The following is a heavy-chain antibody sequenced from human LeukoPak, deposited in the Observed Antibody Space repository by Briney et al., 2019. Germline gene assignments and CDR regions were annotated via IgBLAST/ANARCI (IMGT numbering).Heavy chain of an antibody. CDR1: GFTFSRYD. CDR2: IGTTGDT. D-gene: IGHD5-24*01. J-gene: IGHJ4*02. CDR3: ARAVEMATLSFDY. Sequence: GGSLRLSCAASGFTFSRYDMYWVRQSTEKGLEWVSGIGTTGDTYYAGSVKGRFTISREDAKNSLYLQMNSLRAGDTAVYYCARAVEMATLSFDYWGQGTLVTVSS. V-gene: IGHV3-13*01.